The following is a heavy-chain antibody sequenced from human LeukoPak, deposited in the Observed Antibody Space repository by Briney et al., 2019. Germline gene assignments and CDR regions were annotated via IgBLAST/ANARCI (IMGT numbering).Heavy chain of an antibody. Sequence: SETLSLTCTVSGGSVTYDSYYWGWIRQPPGKGLEWIGNLYHRGGTYYNPSLESRVTVSADTSKNQFSLKLASVTAADTAVYYCARGAYDVLTGVRKDFDYWGQGTLVTVSS. V-gene: IGHV4-39*01. CDR3: ARGAYDVLTGVRKDFDY. D-gene: IGHD3-9*01. J-gene: IGHJ4*02. CDR2: LYHRGGT. CDR1: GGSVTYDSYY.